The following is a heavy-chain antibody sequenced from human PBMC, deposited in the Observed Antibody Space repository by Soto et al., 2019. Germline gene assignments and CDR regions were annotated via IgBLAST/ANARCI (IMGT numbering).Heavy chain of an antibody. V-gene: IGHV1-46*04. Sequence: QVQLVQSGAEVKKPGASVKVSCKASGYTFTSYYMHWVRQAPGQGLEWMGIINPSGGSTSYAQKLQGRVTMTRDTSTSTVYMELSSLRSEDTAVYYCARVVVAATVGYWYFDLWGRGTLVTVSS. CDR1: GYTFTSYY. CDR3: ARVVVAATVGYWYFDL. CDR2: INPSGGST. D-gene: IGHD2-15*01. J-gene: IGHJ2*01.